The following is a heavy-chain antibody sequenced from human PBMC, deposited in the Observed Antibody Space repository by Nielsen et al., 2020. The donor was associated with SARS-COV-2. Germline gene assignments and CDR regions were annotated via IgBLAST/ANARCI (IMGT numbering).Heavy chain of an antibody. V-gene: IGHV3-11*01. Sequence: RQAPGKGLEWVSYISSSGSTIYYADSVKGRFTISRDNAKNSLYLQMNSLRAEDTAVYYCAGDLQVVVAATYSYYYYGMDVWGQGTTVTVSS. J-gene: IGHJ6*02. CDR3: AGDLQVVVAATYSYYYYGMDV. CDR2: ISSSGSTI. D-gene: IGHD2-15*01.